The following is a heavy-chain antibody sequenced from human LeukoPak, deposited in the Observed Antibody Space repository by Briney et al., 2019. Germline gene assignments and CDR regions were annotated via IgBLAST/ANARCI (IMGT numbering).Heavy chain of an antibody. CDR1: GYTFTGYY. Sequence: ASVKVSCKASGYTFTGYYMHWVRQAPGQGLEWMGRINPNSGGTNYAQKFQGRVTLTRDTSISTAYMELSRLRSDDTAVYYCAITNLEQAFDYWGQGTLVTVSS. CDR2: INPNSGGT. V-gene: IGHV1-2*06. D-gene: IGHD1/OR15-1a*01. J-gene: IGHJ4*02. CDR3: AITNLEQAFDY.